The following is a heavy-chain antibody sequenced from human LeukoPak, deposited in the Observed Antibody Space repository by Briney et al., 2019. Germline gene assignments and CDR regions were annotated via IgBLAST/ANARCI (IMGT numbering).Heavy chain of an antibody. V-gene: IGHV4-4*02. J-gene: IGHJ4*02. CDR1: GGSISSSNW. Sequence: SETLSLTCAVSGGSISSSNWWSWVRQPPGKGLEWIGEIYHSGSTNYNPSLKSRVTISVDKSKNQFSLKLSSVTAADTAVYYCARGSGYSSGWYGIDYWGQGTLVTVSS. CDR3: ARGSGYSSGWYGIDY. CDR2: IYHSGST. D-gene: IGHD6-19*01.